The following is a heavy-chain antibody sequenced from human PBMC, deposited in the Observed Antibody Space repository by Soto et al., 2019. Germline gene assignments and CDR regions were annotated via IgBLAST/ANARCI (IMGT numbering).Heavy chain of an antibody. D-gene: IGHD3-16*01. J-gene: IGHJ4*02. CDR2: ISAYNGNT. CDR1: GYTFTNFG. CDR3: AGGGTPSDY. Sequence: QVQLVQSGAEVKKPGASVKVSCKASGYTFTNFGISWVRQAPGQGLEWMGWISAYNGNTNYAQKFQGRVTMTTDTSTSTADMEVRSLRFDDTAVYYSAGGGTPSDYWGQGTLVTVSS. V-gene: IGHV1-18*01.